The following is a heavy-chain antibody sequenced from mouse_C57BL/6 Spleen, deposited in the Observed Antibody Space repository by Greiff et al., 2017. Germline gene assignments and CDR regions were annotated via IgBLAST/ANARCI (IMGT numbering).Heavy chain of an antibody. CDR1: GFTFTDYY. V-gene: IGHV7-3*01. CDR2: IRNKANGYTT. CDR3: ARSGGKYFDY. J-gene: IGHJ2*01. Sequence: EVQVVESGGGLVQPGGSLSLSCAASGFTFTDYYMSWVRQPPGKALEWLGFIRNKANGYTTEYSASVKGRLTISRDNSQSILYLQMTALRAEDSATYYCARSGGKYFDYWGQGTTLTVSS.